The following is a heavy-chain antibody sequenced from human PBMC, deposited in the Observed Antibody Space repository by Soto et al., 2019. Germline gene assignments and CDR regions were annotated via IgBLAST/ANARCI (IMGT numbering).Heavy chain of an antibody. Sequence: PGESLKISCKGFGYSFTTCWNGWVRPKPGKSLEWMGLIYPSDSDTTYSPSFRGHVTFSVDTSINTAYVQWSSLEASDTSMYYCTSYTGGTISTLGQGTLVTVSS. CDR1: GYSFTTCW. CDR3: TSYTGGTIST. V-gene: IGHV5-51*01. J-gene: IGHJ5*01. D-gene: IGHD3-16*01. CDR2: IYPSDSDT.